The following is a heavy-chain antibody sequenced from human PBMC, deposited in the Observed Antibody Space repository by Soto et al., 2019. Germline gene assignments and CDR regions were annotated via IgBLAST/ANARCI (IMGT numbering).Heavy chain of an antibody. J-gene: IGHJ4*02. Sequence: ASVKVSCKVSGYTLTELSMHWVRQAPGKGLEWMGGFDPEDGETIYAQKFQGRVTMTEDTSTDTAYMELSSLRSEDTAVYYCATAVGYSSSRYDFDYWGQGTLVTVSS. CDR1: GYTLTELS. CDR3: ATAVGYSSSRYDFDY. D-gene: IGHD6-13*01. V-gene: IGHV1-24*01. CDR2: FDPEDGET.